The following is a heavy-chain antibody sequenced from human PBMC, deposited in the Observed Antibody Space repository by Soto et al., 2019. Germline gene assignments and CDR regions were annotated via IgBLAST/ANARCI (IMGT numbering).Heavy chain of an antibody. V-gene: IGHV4-4*02. Sequence: QVQLQESGPGLVEPSGTLFLTCAVSGGSISSSDWWSWVRQPPGKGLEWIGEIYHRGSFNYNPSLKSRVTMSVDKSKIQFSQKLSSVTAADTAVYYCASTYNWFGPWGQGTLVPVSS. D-gene: IGHD3-16*01. CDR1: GGSISSSDW. J-gene: IGHJ5*02. CDR2: IYHRGSF. CDR3: ASTYNWFGP.